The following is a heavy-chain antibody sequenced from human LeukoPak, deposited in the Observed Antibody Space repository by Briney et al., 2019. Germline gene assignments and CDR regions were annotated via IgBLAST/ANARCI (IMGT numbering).Heavy chain of an antibody. J-gene: IGHJ6*03. V-gene: IGHV3-30*04. D-gene: IGHD3-10*01. Sequence: GGSLRLSCAASGFTFSSYAMHWVRQAPGKGLEWVAVISYDGSNKYYADSVKVRFTISRDNSKNTLYLQMNSLRAEDTAVYYCARDSFQRAGSETGYMDVWGKGTTVTVSS. CDR1: GFTFSSYA. CDR3: ARDSFQRAGSETGYMDV. CDR2: ISYDGSNK.